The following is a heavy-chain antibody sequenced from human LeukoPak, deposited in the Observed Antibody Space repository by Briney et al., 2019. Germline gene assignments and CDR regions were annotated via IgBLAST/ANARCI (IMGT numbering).Heavy chain of an antibody. CDR1: GFTFSDYY. D-gene: IGHD5-24*01. J-gene: IGHJ4*02. V-gene: IGHV3-11*01. CDR3: AREVLKDGYHFDF. CDR2: ISTRGTTI. Sequence: GGSLRLSCAVSGFTFSDYYMNWIRQAPGKGLEWISVISTRGTTIYYADSVRGRFTISRDNAKNSLYLQLNSLRAEDTAVYYCAREVLKDGYHFDFWGQGTLVTVSS.